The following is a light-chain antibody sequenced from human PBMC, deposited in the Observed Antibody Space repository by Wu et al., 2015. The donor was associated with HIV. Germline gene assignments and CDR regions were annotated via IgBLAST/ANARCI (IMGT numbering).Light chain of an antibody. CDR3: QQYGSSPIT. CDR2: EAY. CDR1: GSDW. J-gene: IGKJ5*01. V-gene: IGKV3-20*01. Sequence: GSDWLAWYQLKPGQSPRLLIYEAYKKAAGVSDRFSGXGSGTDFSLTITRLQTDDFAFYFCQQYGSSPITFGPGTRL.